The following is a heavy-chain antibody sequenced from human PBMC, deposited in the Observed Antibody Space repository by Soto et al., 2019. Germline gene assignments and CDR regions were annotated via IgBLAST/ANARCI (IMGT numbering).Heavy chain of an antibody. V-gene: IGHV3-30*18. D-gene: IGHD3-3*01. Sequence: QVKLVESGGGVVQPGTSLRLSCAASGFNFSEYAMHWVRQSPGKGLEWLAIISFEGSNKYSANSVKGRFTISRDNSKNTLDLQMNNLGPEDTAVYYCAKDWANFVAGRFFDSWGQGTPVTVSS. CDR2: ISFEGSNK. J-gene: IGHJ4*02. CDR1: GFNFSEYA. CDR3: AKDWANFVAGRFFDS.